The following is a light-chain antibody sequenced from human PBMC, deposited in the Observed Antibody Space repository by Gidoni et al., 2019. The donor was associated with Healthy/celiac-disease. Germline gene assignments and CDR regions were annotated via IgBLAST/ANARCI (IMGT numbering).Light chain of an antibody. CDR1: QGISSY. J-gene: IGKJ1*01. CDR2: AAS. CDR3: QQYYSYPT. V-gene: IGKV1-8*01. Sequence: AIRMTQSPSSISASTGDRVTITCRASQGISSYLAWYQQKPGKAPKLLIYAASTLQSGVPSRFSGSGSGTDFTLTISCLQSEDFATYYCQQYYSYPTFXXXTKVEIK.